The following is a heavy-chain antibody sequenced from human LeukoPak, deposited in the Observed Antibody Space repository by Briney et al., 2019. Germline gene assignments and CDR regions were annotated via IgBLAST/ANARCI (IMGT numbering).Heavy chain of an antibody. CDR1: GFTFSDYY. Sequence: GGSLRLSCAASGFTFSDYYMSWIRQAPGKGMEWVSYISSSGSTIYYADSVKGRFTISRDNAKNSLYLQMNSLRAEDTAVYYCASPERGYSYGLVYWGQGTLVTVSS. J-gene: IGHJ4*02. V-gene: IGHV3-11*01. D-gene: IGHD5-18*01. CDR2: ISSSGSTI. CDR3: ASPERGYSYGLVY.